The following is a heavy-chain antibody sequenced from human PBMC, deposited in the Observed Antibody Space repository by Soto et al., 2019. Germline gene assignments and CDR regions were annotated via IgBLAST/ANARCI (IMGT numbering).Heavy chain of an antibody. J-gene: IGHJ6*02. D-gene: IGHD6-13*01. Sequence: GGSLRLSCAASGFTFGSYGMHWVRQAPGKGLEWVAVIWYDGSNKYYADSVKGRFTISRDNSKNTLYLQMNSLRAEDTAVYYCAREASSWYRSYYYYYGMDVWGQGTTLTVSS. CDR1: GFTFGSYG. CDR2: IWYDGSNK. CDR3: AREASSWYRSYYYYYGMDV. V-gene: IGHV3-33*01.